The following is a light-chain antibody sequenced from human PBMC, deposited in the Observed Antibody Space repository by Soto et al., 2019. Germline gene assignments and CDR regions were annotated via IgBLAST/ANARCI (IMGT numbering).Light chain of an antibody. CDR1: SSDVGGYNY. V-gene: IGLV2-14*01. CDR2: DVS. J-gene: IGLJ2*01. Sequence: QSALTQPASVSGSPGQSITISCTGTSSDVGGYNYVSWYQQHPGKAPKLMIYDVSNRPSGVSNRFSGSKSGNTASLIISGLQAEDEADYYCSSYTSNSPYVVFGGGTKLTVL. CDR3: SSYTSNSPYVV.